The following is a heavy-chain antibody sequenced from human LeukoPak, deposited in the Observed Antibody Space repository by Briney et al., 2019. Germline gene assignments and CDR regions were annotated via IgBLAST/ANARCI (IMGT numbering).Heavy chain of an antibody. CDR3: AKVGYYYDSRGYYGGGSYDY. Sequence: GGSLRLSCAASGFTFSSYEMNWVRQAPGKGLEWVSYISSTGSTIYYADSVKGRFTISRDNAKNSLYLQMNSLRAEDTAVYYCAKVGYYYDSRGYYGGGSYDYWGQGTLVTVSS. J-gene: IGHJ4*02. V-gene: IGHV3-48*03. CDR2: ISSTGSTI. D-gene: IGHD3-22*01. CDR1: GFTFSSYE.